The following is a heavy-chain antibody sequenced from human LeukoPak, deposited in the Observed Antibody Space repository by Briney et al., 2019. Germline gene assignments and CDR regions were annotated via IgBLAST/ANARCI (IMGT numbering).Heavy chain of an antibody. Sequence: GGSLRLSCAASGFSFSSYGMHWVRQAPGKGLEWVAVISNDGSITKYGDSVKGRFTISRDNSKNTLYLLMDSLRADDTAVYYCARPASQFYYYHMDVWGQGTTVTVSS. D-gene: IGHD2-2*01. CDR1: GFSFSSYG. V-gene: IGHV3-30*03. CDR3: ARPASQFYYYHMDV. J-gene: IGHJ6*02. CDR2: ISNDGSIT.